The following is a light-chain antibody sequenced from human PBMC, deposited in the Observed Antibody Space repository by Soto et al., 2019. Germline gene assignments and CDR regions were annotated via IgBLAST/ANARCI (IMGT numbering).Light chain of an antibody. Sequence: DIQMTQSPSTLSASVGDRVTITCRASQSISSWLAWYQQKPGKAPKLLIYKASSLESGVPSRFSGSGSGTEFTLTISSLQPDDFAIYYCQQYNSYSWTFGQGSMVDIK. V-gene: IGKV1-5*03. CDR2: KAS. CDR3: QQYNSYSWT. CDR1: QSISSW. J-gene: IGKJ1*01.